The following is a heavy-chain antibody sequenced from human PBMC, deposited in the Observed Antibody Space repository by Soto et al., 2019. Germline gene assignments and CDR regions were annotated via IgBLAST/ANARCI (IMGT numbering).Heavy chain of an antibody. CDR3: ARAKGYSYGSPGPFDY. Sequence: QVQLQQWGAGLLKPSETLSLTCAVYGGSFSGYYWSWIRQPPGKGLEWIGEINHSGSTKYNPSLKSRVTMSVDTSKNQFALKLSSVTAADTAVYYCARAKGYSYGSPGPFDYWGQGTLVTVSS. CDR2: INHSGST. V-gene: IGHV4-34*01. D-gene: IGHD5-18*01. CDR1: GGSFSGYY. J-gene: IGHJ4*02.